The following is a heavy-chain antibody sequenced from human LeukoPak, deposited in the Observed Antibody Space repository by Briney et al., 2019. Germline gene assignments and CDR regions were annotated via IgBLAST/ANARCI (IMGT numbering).Heavy chain of an antibody. V-gene: IGHV3-48*03. D-gene: IGHD1-1*01. CDR1: GFTFSTYE. CDR3: ASGGTLFDY. Sequence: GGSLRPSCAASGFTFSTYEMNWVRQPPGKGLEWVSYITSSGSTIYYADSVKGRFTISRDNAKNSLYLQMSSLRAEDTAVYYCASGGTLFDYWGQGTLVTVSS. CDR2: ITSSGSTI. J-gene: IGHJ4*02.